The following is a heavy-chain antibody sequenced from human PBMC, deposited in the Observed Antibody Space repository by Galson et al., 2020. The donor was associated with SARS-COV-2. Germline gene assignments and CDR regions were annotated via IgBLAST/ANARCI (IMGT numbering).Heavy chain of an antibody. V-gene: IGHV3-74*01. CDR3: ARVPYSGSYYLGY. J-gene: IGHJ4*02. CDR2: IKTDGSST. Sequence: ALHGESLKISCAASGFTFSSYWMHWVRQAPGKGLVWVSRIKTDGSSTGYADSVKGRFTISRDNAKNTLYLQMNSLRAEDTAVYYCARVPYSGSYYLGYWGQGTLVTVSS. CDR1: GFTFSSYW. D-gene: IGHD1-26*01.